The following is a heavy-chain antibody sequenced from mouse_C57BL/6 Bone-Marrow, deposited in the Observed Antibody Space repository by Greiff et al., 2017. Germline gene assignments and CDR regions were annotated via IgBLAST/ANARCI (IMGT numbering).Heavy chain of an antibody. CDR1: GYTFTDYY. J-gene: IGHJ4*01. CDR3: ATYAMDY. V-gene: IGHV1-76*01. Sequence: QVQLQQSGAELVRPGASVKLSCKASGYTFTDYYINWVKQRPGQGLEWIARIYPGSGNTYYNEKFKGKATLTAEKSSSTAYMQLSSLTSEDSAVYFCATYAMDYWGQGTSVTVSS. CDR2: IYPGSGNT.